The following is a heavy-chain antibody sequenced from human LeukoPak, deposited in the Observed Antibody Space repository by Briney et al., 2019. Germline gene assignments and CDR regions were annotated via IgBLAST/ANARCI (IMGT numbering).Heavy chain of an antibody. CDR2: ISAYNGNT. Sequence: ASVKVSCKASGYTFTSYGISWVRQAPGQGLEWMGWISAYNGNTNYAQKLQGRVTMTTDTSTSTAYMELRSLRSDDTAVYYCARGAPSFGVVITPFDYWGQGTLVTVSS. V-gene: IGHV1-18*01. CDR1: GYTFTSYG. J-gene: IGHJ4*02. CDR3: ARGAPSFGVVITPFDY. D-gene: IGHD3-3*01.